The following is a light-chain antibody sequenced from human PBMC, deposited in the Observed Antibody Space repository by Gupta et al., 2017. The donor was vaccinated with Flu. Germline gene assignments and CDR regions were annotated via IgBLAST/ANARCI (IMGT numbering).Light chain of an antibody. J-gene: IGKJ4*01. CDR1: QAMNTN. Sequence: PSFRAAAVGNRVTITCRASQAMNTNLAWCQQKPGKAPKLLIYYTSTLQSGVPSRFSGSGSGTEFTLTISSLQPEDFATYYCQQLHTYPLTFGGGTKVEIK. CDR2: YTS. V-gene: IGKV1-9*01. CDR3: QQLHTYPLT.